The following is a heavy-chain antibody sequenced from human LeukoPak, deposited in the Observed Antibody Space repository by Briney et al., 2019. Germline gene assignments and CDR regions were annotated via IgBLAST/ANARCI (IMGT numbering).Heavy chain of an antibody. Sequence: ASETLSLTCTVSGGSISSYYWSWIRQPAEKGLEWIGRIYTSGSTNYNPSLKSRVTMSVDTSKNQFSLKLSSVTAADTAVYYCARGDLPPPGSADFDDWGQGTLVTVSS. D-gene: IGHD5-12*01. CDR3: ARGDLPPPGSADFDD. V-gene: IGHV4-4*07. J-gene: IGHJ4*01. CDR2: IYTSGST. CDR1: GGSISSYY.